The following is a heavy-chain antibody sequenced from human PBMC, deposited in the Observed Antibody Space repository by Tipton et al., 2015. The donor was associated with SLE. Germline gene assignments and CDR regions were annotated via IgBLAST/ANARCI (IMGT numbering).Heavy chain of an antibody. CDR1: GFTFSSYW. Sequence: SLRLSCAASGFTFSSYWMHWVRQAPGKGLEWVANIKEDGSEKYYVDSVEGRFTISRDNTKNSLYLQMNNLRAEDTAVYYCASLGLVAIGGRMGWGQGTLVTVSS. J-gene: IGHJ4*02. V-gene: IGHV3-7*01. D-gene: IGHD2-15*01. CDR2: IKEDGSEK. CDR3: ASLGLVAIGGRMG.